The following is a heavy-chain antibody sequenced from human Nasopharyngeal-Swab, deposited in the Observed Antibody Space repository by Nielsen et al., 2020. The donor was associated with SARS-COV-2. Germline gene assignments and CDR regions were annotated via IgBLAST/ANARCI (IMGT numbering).Heavy chain of an antibody. CDR1: GFTFNSYG. V-gene: IGHV3-30*03. CDR3: ARDNGAIDY. D-gene: IGHD2-8*01. J-gene: IGHJ4*02. Sequence: GESLKISCAASGFTFNSYGMHWVRQAPGKGLEWVAVISYDGSNKYYADSVKGRFTISRDNSKNTLYLQMNSLRAEDTAVYYCARDNGAIDYWGQGTLVTVSS. CDR2: ISYDGSNK.